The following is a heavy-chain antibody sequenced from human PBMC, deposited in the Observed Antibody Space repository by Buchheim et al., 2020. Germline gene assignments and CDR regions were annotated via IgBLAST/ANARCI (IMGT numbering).Heavy chain of an antibody. D-gene: IGHD3-22*01. Sequence: HVQLQESGPGLVKPSETLSLSCAVSGGSISSFYWSWIRQSPGKKLEWVGYILYSGSTTYNPSLKGRVTMSVTTSTNQPPLGLTSVTAADTAVYYCARRSESSGYSWYFDLWGRGT. V-gene: IGHV4-59*01. CDR2: ILYSGST. J-gene: IGHJ2*01. CDR1: GGSISSFY. CDR3: ARRSESSGYSWYFDL.